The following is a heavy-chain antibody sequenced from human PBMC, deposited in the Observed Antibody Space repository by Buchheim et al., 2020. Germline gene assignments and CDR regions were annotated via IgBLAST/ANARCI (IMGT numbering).Heavy chain of an antibody. CDR2: INHSGIT. CDR3: ASLRRRYDFWSGPGY. CDR1: GGSFSAYY. J-gene: IGHJ4*02. V-gene: IGHV4-34*01. D-gene: IGHD3-3*01. Sequence: QVQLQQWGAGLLKPSETLSLTCAVYGGSFSAYYWSWIRQPPGKGLEWIGEINHSGITNYNPSLKSRVTISVDTSQNQFSLKLSSVTAADTAVYYCASLRRRYDFWSGPGYWGQGTL.